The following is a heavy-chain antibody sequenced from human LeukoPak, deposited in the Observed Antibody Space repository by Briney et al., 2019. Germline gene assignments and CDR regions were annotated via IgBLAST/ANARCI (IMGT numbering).Heavy chain of an antibody. CDR2: IYYSGST. D-gene: IGHD6-13*01. Sequence: KPSETLSLTCTVSGGSISSYYWSWIRQPPGKGLEWIGYIYYSGSTNYNPSLKSRVTISVDTSKNQFSLKLSSVTAADTAVYYCARDVAAADYYFDYGGQGTLVTVCS. CDR1: GGSISSYY. J-gene: IGHJ4*02. CDR3: ARDVAAADYYFDY. V-gene: IGHV4-59*01.